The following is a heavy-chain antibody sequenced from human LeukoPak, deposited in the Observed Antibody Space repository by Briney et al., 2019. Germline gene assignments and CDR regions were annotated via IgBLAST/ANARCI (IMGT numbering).Heavy chain of an antibody. V-gene: IGHV3-33*01. D-gene: IGHD3-22*01. CDR2: IWYDGSNK. CDR1: GFTFRGYG. Sequence: GGSLRLSCAASGFTFRGYGMHWVRQAPGKGLEWVAVIWYDGSNKVYGESVKGRFTISRDNSKNTLYLQMNSLRAEDTAVYYCARSIPRYDGSGYYPDSWGQGILVTVSS. CDR3: ARSIPRYDGSGYYPDS. J-gene: IGHJ4*02.